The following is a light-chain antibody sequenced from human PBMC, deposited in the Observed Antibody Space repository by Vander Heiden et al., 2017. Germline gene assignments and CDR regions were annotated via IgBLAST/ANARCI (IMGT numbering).Light chain of an antibody. Sequence: DIQMPQSPSSLSASVGDRVTITCRASQSISSYLNWYQQKPGKAPKLLIYAASSLQSGVPSRFSGSGSGTDFTLTISSLQPEDFATDYCQQSYSTPFTFGHGTKVEIK. CDR1: QSISSY. CDR3: QQSYSTPFT. V-gene: IGKV1-39*01. J-gene: IGKJ3*01. CDR2: AAS.